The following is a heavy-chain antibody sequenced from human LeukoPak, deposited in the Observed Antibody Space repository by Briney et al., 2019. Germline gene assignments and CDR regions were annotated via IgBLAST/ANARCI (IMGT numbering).Heavy chain of an antibody. V-gene: IGHV3-30*04. CDR1: GFTFSSYA. J-gene: IGHJ4*02. Sequence: GGSLRLSCAASGFTFSSYAMHWVRQAPGKGLEWVAVISYDGSNKYYADSVKGRFTISRDNSKNTLYLQMNSLRAEDTAVYYYARGEPVDTNSHFDYWGQGTLVTVSS. CDR2: ISYDGSNK. CDR3: ARGEPVDTNSHFDY. D-gene: IGHD5-18*01.